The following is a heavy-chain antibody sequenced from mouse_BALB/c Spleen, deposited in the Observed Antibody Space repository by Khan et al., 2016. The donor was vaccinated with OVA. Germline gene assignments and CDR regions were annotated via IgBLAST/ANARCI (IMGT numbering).Heavy chain of an antibody. CDR3: ARTHER. V-gene: IGHV1-4*01. Sequence: QVQLQQSGAELARPGASVKMSCKASGYIFTSYTMHWVKQRPGQGLEWIGYINPSSGYTKNDQKFKDKATLTADKSSSTAYMRLSSLTSEDSAVYYCARTHERWGQGTTLTVSS. CDR2: INPSSGYT. CDR1: GYIFTSYT. J-gene: IGHJ2*01.